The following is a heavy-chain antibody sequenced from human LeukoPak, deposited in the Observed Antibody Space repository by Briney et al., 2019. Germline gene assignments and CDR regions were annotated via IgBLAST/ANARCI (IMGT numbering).Heavy chain of an antibody. J-gene: IGHJ3*02. CDR1: GGSISSGSYY. V-gene: IGHV4-61*02. Sequence: PSQTLSLTCTVSGGSISSGSYYWSWIRQPAGKGLEWIGRIYTSGSTNYNPSLKSRVTISVDTSKNQFSLKLSSVTAADTAVYYCARVSLSNAIDIWGQGAMVTVSS. CDR2: IYTSGST. CDR3: ARVSLSNAIDI.